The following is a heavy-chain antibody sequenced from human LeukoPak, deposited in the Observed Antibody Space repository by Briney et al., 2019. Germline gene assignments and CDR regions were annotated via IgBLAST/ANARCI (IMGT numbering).Heavy chain of an antibody. CDR3: ARGGRGTMVRGVDY. Sequence: SETLSLTCTVSGASISSNSYYWGWIRQPPGKGLEGIGIIYYTGTTYYNPSLKSRVTISVDKSKNQFSLKLSSVTAADTAVYYCARGGRGTMVRGVDYWGQGTLVTVSS. CDR1: GASISSNSYY. J-gene: IGHJ4*02. V-gene: IGHV4-39*07. D-gene: IGHD3-10*01. CDR2: IYYTGTT.